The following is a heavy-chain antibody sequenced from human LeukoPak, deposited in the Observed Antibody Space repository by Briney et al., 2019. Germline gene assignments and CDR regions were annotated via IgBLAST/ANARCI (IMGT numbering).Heavy chain of an antibody. J-gene: IGHJ4*02. V-gene: IGHV3-15*01. Sequence: GGSLRLSCVASGFFFNNAWMTWVRHAPGKGLEWVGRIKSAAAGGTIDYAVPVKSRFTISRDDSKSTIYLQMNSLKTEDTAVYYCTTVRSYYSNGDWGQGTLVTVSS. CDR1: GFFFNNAW. D-gene: IGHD3-22*01. CDR3: TTVRSYYSNGD. CDR2: IKSAAAGGTI.